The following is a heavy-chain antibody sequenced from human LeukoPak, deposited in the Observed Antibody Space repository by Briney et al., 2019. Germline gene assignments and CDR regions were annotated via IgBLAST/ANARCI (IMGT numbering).Heavy chain of an antibody. CDR2: ISYDGSNK. D-gene: IGHD3-10*01. CDR3: AKDGGATFAHLDY. CDR1: GFTFSTYG. Sequence: PRRSLRLSCAASGFTFSTYGMHWVRQAPGKGLEWVTFISYDGSNKYYADSVKGRFTISRDNSKNTLYLQMNSLRAEDTAVYYCAKDGGATFAHLDYWGQGTLVTVSS. J-gene: IGHJ4*02. V-gene: IGHV3-30*18.